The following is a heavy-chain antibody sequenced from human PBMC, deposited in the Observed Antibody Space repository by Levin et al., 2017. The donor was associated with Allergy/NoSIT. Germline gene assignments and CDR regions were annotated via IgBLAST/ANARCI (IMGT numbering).Heavy chain of an antibody. D-gene: IGHD3-9*01. CDR3: AKDSTGRLCAGFYSLSLDY. CDR2: ISGSGDYT. Sequence: ETLSLTCAASGFTFSSYGMSWVRQAPGKGLEWVSSISGSGDYTYYADSVKGRFTISRDNSKNTLYLQMNSLRAGDTAVYYCAKDSTGRLCAGFYSLSLDYWGQGTLVTVSS. CDR1: GFTFSSYG. J-gene: IGHJ4*02. V-gene: IGHV3-23*01.